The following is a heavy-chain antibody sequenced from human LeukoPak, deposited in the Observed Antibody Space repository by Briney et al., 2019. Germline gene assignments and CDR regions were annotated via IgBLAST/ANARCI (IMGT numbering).Heavy chain of an antibody. Sequence: SETLSLTCTVSGGSIRSTSYYRGWIRQPPVKGLEWIGSIYYSGSTYYNPSLKSRVTISVDTSKNQFTLKLSSVTAADTAVYYCARVTGSYYFYYYMDVWGKGTTVTVSS. CDR1: GGSIRSTSYY. CDR2: IYYSGST. CDR3: ARVTGSYYFYYYMDV. D-gene: IGHD3-10*01. V-gene: IGHV4-39*06. J-gene: IGHJ6*03.